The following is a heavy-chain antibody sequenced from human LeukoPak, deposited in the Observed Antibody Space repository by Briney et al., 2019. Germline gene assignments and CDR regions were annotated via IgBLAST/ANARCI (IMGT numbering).Heavy chain of an antibody. Sequence: SETLSLTCTVSGGSISSYYWSWIRQPPGKGLEWIGYIYYSGSTNYNPSLKSRVTISVDTSKNQFSLKLSSVTAADTAVCYCARGYWSQGYYFDYWGQGTLVTVFS. V-gene: IGHV4-59*01. J-gene: IGHJ4*02. CDR2: IYYSGST. CDR3: ARGYWSQGYYFDY. D-gene: IGHD1-1*01. CDR1: GGSISSYY.